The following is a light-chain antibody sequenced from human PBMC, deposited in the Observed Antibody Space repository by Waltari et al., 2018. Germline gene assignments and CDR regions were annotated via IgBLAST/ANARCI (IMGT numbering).Light chain of an antibody. CDR1: SSDVGSYNL. CDR3: CSYAGSSTLV. J-gene: IGLJ3*02. Sequence: QSALTQPSSVSGSPGQSITIPCTGTSSDVGSYNLLSWYQQHPGKAPKLMIYEGSKRPSGVSNRFSGSKSGNTASRTFSGLQAEDEADYYCCSYAGSSTLVFGGGTKLTVL. V-gene: IGLV2-23*01. CDR2: EGS.